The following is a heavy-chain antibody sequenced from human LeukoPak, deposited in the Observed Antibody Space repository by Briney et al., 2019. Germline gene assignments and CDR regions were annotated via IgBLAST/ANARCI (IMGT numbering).Heavy chain of an antibody. Sequence: RASVKVSCKASGYTFTGYYMHWVRQAPGQGLEWMGWINPNSGGTNYAQKFQGRVTMTRDTSISTAYMELSRLRSDDTAVYYCARVFMDYDILTGYYKTFDYWGQGTLVTVSS. J-gene: IGHJ4*02. D-gene: IGHD3-9*01. CDR2: INPNSGGT. V-gene: IGHV1-2*02. CDR1: GYTFTGYY. CDR3: ARVFMDYDILTGYYKTFDY.